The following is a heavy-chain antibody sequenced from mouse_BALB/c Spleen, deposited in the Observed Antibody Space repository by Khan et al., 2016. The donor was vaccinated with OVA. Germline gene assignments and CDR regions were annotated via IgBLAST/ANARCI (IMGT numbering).Heavy chain of an antibody. J-gene: IGHJ4*01. CDR2: INTYTGEP. D-gene: IGHD2-10*01. V-gene: IGHV9-3-1*01. Sequence: QIQLVQSGPELKKPGETVKISCKASGHTFTKYGMNWVKQAPGKGLKWMGWINTYTGEPTYADDFNGRFACSLETSASTAYLQINNLNNEDTATXCCARPPYFSYVLDNWGQGTSVTVSS. CDR1: GHTFTKYG. CDR3: ARPPYFSYVLDN.